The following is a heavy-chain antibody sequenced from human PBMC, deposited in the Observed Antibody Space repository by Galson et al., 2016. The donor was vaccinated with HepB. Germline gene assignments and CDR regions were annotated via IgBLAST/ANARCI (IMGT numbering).Heavy chain of an antibody. V-gene: IGHV5-51*01. CDR1: GYSFSTYW. CDR3: ARHRYYYDSSGYYYALGY. CDR2: IYPGDSDT. D-gene: IGHD3-22*01. J-gene: IGHJ4*02. Sequence: QSGAEVKQPGESLKISCKGSGYSFSTYWIGWVRQVPGKGLEWMGIIYPGDSDTKYSPSFQGQVTISADKSMSTAYLQWSSLKASDTAMYYCARHRYYYDSSGYYYALGYWGQGTLVTVSS.